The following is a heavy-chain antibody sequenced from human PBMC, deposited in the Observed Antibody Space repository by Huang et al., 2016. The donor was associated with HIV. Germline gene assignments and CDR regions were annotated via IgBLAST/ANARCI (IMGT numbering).Heavy chain of an antibody. CDR3: ARDGGYNFWTGYPTYSFDF. J-gene: IGHJ4*02. CDR1: GYSFASHG. CDR2: SSDNGRTK. D-gene: IGHD3-3*01. V-gene: IGHV3-48*03. Sequence: VQLEQSGGDLVQPGESLKISCLGSGYSFASHGMIWVRQAPGKAPDGLSYSSDNGRTKHYADSVKGRFTISRDNGKNFLYLQMNSLKIDDTATYFCARDGGYNFWTGYPTYSFDFWGQGVQVTVSS.